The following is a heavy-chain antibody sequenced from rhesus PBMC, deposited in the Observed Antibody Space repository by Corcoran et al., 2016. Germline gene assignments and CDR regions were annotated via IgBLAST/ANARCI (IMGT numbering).Heavy chain of an antibody. D-gene: IGHD6-25*01. CDR2: IYPSDSAT. CDR3: AKDGTAAGTTFDY. J-gene: IGHJ4*01. V-gene: IGHV5-2*01. CDR1: GYSFTSYW. Sequence: EVQLVQSGAEVKRPGESLKLSCKTSGYSFTSYWLSWVPQLPGKGLVWMGAIYPSDSATRYSPSFPGQVTISADKSISTAYLQWSSLKASDSATYYCAKDGTAAGTTFDYWGQGVLVTVSS.